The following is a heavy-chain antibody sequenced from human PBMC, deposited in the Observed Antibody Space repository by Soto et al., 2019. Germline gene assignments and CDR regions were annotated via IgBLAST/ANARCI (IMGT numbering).Heavy chain of an antibody. D-gene: IGHD2-2*01. Sequence: PSETVSLTCTVSGGSISSGGYYWSWIRQHPGKGLEWIGYIYYSGSTYYNPSLKSRVTISVDTSKNQFSLKLSSVTAADTAVYYCALELSSSTSVWGYYYYGMDVWGQGTTVTVSS. CDR2: IYYSGST. CDR3: ALELSSSTSVWGYYYYGMDV. V-gene: IGHV4-31*03. CDR1: GGSISSGGYY. J-gene: IGHJ6*02.